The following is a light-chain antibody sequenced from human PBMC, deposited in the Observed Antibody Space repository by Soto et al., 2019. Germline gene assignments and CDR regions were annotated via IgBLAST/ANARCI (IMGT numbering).Light chain of an antibody. CDR2: GAS. J-gene: IGKJ1*01. CDR3: QQYGGSPRT. V-gene: IGKV3-20*01. CDR1: QSVGKS. Sequence: EIVLTQSPGTLSLSPGERATLSCRASQSVGKSLAWYQQKPGRAPRLLIYGASTRATGIPDRFSGSGSGTDFTLTISRLEPEHFAVYYCQQYGGSPRTFGQGTKVDIK.